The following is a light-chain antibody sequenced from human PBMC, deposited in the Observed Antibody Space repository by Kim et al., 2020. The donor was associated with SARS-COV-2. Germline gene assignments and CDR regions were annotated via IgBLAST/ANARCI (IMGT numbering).Light chain of an antibody. CDR3: SSYTSSSTLYV. V-gene: IGLV2-14*03. CDR1: SSDVGGYNY. Sequence: QSITISCTGTSSDVGGYNYVSWYQQHPGKAPKLMIYDVSNRPSGVANRFSGSKSGNTASLTISGLQAEDEADYDCSSYTSSSTLYVFGTGTKVTVL. CDR2: DVS. J-gene: IGLJ1*01.